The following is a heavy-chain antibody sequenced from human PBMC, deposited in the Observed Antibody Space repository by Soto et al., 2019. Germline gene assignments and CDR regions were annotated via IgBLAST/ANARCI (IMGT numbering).Heavy chain of an antibody. CDR2: ISTTSFTI. J-gene: IGHJ5*01. CDR3: ARDRCFDGSCYSASDS. Sequence: GSLRLSCAASGFSFSTYDMDWVRQAPGKAPEWIAHISTTSFTIYYADSVKGRFTISRDNARNSLYLEMKSLRDEDTAVYYCARDRCFDGSCYSASDSWGQGILVTVSS. CDR1: GFSFSTYD. V-gene: IGHV3-48*02. D-gene: IGHD2-15*01.